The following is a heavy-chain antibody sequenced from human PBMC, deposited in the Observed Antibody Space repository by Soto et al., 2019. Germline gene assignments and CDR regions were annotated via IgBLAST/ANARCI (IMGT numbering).Heavy chain of an antibody. CDR1: GGSISSYY. J-gene: IGHJ6*03. V-gene: IGHV4-59*01. Sequence: PSETLSLTCTVSGGSISSYYWSWIRQPPGKGLEWIGYIYYSGSTNYNPSLKSRVTISVDTSKNQFSLKLSSVTAADTAVYYCARVTYYDFWSGTSNYYYYMAVGVKGTTVTVSS. CDR3: ARVTYYDFWSGTSNYYYYMAV. D-gene: IGHD3-3*01. CDR2: IYYSGST.